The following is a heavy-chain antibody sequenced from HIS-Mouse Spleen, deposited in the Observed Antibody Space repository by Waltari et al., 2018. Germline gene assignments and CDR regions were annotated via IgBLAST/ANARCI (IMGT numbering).Heavy chain of an antibody. V-gene: IGHV4-34*01. CDR2: INHSGST. CDR3: ARGPELGYCSGGSCYSLDY. Sequence: QVQLQQWGAGLLKPSETLSLTCAVYGGSFSGYYWSGIRQPPGKGLEWIGEINHSGSTNYNPSLKSRVTISVDTSKNQFSLKLSSVTAADTAVYYCARGPELGYCSGGSCYSLDYWGQGTLVTVSS. CDR1: GGSFSGYY. D-gene: IGHD2-15*01. J-gene: IGHJ4*02.